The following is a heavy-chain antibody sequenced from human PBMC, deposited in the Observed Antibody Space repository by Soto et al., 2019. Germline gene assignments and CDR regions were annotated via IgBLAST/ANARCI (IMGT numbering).Heavy chain of an antibody. CDR1: GFTFDDYA. CDR3: AKDGLEWLPQRTAGYYYYMDV. V-gene: IGHV3-9*01. J-gene: IGHJ6*03. Sequence: EVQLVESGVGLVQPGRSLRLSCAASGFTFDDYAMHWVRQAPGKGLECVSGSSWTRGSIGYADSVKGRFTISRANDKNSLYLQMNSLRAEDTALYYCAKDGLEWLPQRTAGYYYYMDVWGKGTTVTVSS. D-gene: IGHD3-3*01. CDR2: SSWTRGSI.